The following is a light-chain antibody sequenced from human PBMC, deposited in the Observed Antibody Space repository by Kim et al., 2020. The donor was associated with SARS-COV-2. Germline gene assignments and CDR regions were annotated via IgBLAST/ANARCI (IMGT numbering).Light chain of an antibody. Sequence: VSPGERPPLSCTASQRVSSILASSQHTPGQAPRLLISAASTRATGIPARFSGSGSGTEFTLTISSLQSEDFAVYYCQQYNNWPPWTFGQGTKLEI. V-gene: IGKV3-15*01. CDR3: QQYNNWPPWT. CDR2: AAS. J-gene: IGKJ1*01. CDR1: QRVSSI.